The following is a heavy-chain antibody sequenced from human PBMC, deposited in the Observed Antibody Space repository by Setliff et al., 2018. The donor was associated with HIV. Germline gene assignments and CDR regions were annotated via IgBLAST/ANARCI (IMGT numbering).Heavy chain of an antibody. CDR3: AREYRYGGYGELSYSGYYYHYMDV. Sequence: TLSLTCTVSSGPISNGGFYWSWIRHHPGKGLEWIGYIYYSGGTYYSPSLKSRVSMSIDTFKNQFSLNLTSVTAADTAVYYCAREYRYGGYGELSYSGYYYHYMDVWGKGITVTVSS. CDR2: IYYSGGT. D-gene: IGHD3-10*01. CDR1: SGPISNGGFY. J-gene: IGHJ6*03. V-gene: IGHV4-31*03.